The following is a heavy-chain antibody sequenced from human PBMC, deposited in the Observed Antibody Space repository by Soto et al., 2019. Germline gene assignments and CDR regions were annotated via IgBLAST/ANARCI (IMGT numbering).Heavy chain of an antibody. Sequence: VGSLRLSCAASGFTFSSYSMNWVRQAPEKGLEWVSSISSSSSYIYYADSVKGRFTISRDNAKNSLYLQMNSLRAEDTAVYYCARGIAVAPYYYYGMDVWGQGTTVTVSS. CDR1: GFTFSSYS. CDR2: ISSSSSYI. V-gene: IGHV3-21*01. D-gene: IGHD6-19*01. J-gene: IGHJ6*02. CDR3: ARGIAVAPYYYYGMDV.